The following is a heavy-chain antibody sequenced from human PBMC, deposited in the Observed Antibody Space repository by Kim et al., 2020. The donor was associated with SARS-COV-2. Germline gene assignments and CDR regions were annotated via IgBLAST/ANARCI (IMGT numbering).Heavy chain of an antibody. CDR3: ARERQWLVNFGRYFDL. V-gene: IGHV4-61*02. CDR2: IYTSGST. D-gene: IGHD6-19*01. J-gene: IGHJ2*01. Sequence: SETLSLTCTASGGSISSGSYYWSWIRQPAGKGLEWIGRIYTSGSTNYNPSLKSRVTISVDTTKNQFSLKLSSGTAADTAVYYWARERQWLVNFGRYFDLWGRGTLVTVSS. CDR1: GGSISSGSYY.